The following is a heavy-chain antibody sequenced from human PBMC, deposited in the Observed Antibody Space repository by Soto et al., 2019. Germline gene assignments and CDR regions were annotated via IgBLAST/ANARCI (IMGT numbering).Heavy chain of an antibody. CDR1: GGSISSYY. D-gene: IGHD2-21*02. CDR3: ARGVTRFDP. CDR2: IYYSGST. J-gene: IGHJ5*02. V-gene: IGHV4-59*01. Sequence: QVQLQESGPGLVKPSETLSLTCTVSGGSISSYYWSWIRQPPGKGLEWIGYIYYSGSTNYNPSLKSRVTVSVDTSKDQFSLKLYSGTAADTAVYYCARGVTRFDPWGQGTLVTVSS.